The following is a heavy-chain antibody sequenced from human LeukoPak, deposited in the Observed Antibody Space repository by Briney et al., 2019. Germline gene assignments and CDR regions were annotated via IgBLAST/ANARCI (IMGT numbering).Heavy chain of an antibody. V-gene: IGHV3-7*01. D-gene: IGHD2-15*01. Sequence: GGSLRLSCAAPGFTFSSYWMSWVRQAPGKGLEWVANIKQDGSEKYYVDSVKGRFTISRDNAKNSLYLQMNSLRAEDTAVYYCARGGGSFFYWGQGTLVTVSS. CDR2: IKQDGSEK. CDR1: GFTFSSYW. J-gene: IGHJ4*02. CDR3: ARGGGSFFY.